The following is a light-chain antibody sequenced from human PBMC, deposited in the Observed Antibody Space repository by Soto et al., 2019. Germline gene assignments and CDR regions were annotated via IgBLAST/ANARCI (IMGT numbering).Light chain of an antibody. Sequence: QSALTQPPSASGSPGQSVTISCTGTSSDVGGYNYVSWYQHHPGKAPKLMFYEVSKRPSGVPDRFSGSKSGNTASLTVSGLQAEDEADYYCNSYADSNNWVFGGGTKLTVL. CDR3: NSYADSNNWV. CDR2: EVS. V-gene: IGLV2-8*01. J-gene: IGLJ3*02. CDR1: SSDVGGYNY.